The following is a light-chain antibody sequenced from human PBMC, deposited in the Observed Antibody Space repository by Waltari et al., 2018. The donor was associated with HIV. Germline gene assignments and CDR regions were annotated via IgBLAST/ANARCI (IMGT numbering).Light chain of an antibody. V-gene: IGKV3-11*01. Sequence: EIVLTQSPATLSLSPGERVTLSCRASQSVSSSLAWYQQKPDQAPRLLIYDASNRATGIPARFSGSGSGTDFTLTISSLEPEDFAVYYCQQRSNWPRTFGQGTKVEIK. CDR1: QSVSSS. J-gene: IGKJ1*01. CDR2: DAS. CDR3: QQRSNWPRT.